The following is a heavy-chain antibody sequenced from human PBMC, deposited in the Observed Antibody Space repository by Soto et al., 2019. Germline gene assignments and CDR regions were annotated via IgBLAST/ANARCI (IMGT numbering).Heavy chain of an antibody. J-gene: IGHJ6*02. Sequence: QVQLVQSGAEVKKPGSSVKVSCKASGGTFSSYAISWVRQAPGQGLEWMGGIIPIFDTANYAQKFQGRVTITADESTSTAYMELSSLRSEDTAVYYCARVYCSGGSCYSTYYYGMDVWGQGTTVTVSS. CDR2: IIPIFDTA. CDR3: ARVYCSGGSCYSTYYYGMDV. V-gene: IGHV1-69*01. D-gene: IGHD2-15*01. CDR1: GGTFSSYA.